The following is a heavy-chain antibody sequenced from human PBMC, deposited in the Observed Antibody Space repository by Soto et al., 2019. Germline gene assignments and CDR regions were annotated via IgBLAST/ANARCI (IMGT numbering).Heavy chain of an antibody. J-gene: IGHJ4*02. D-gene: IGHD3-3*01. CDR3: AAAHYYDFWSGYSSPWYYFEY. CDR1: GFTFTSSA. CDR2: IVVGSGNT. V-gene: IGHV1-58*01. Sequence: SVKVSCKASGFTFTSSAVQWVRQARGQRLEWIGWIVVGSGNTNYAQKFQERVTITRDMSTSTAYMELSSLRSEDTAVYYCAAAHYYDFWSGYSSPWYYFEYWGQGTLVTVSS.